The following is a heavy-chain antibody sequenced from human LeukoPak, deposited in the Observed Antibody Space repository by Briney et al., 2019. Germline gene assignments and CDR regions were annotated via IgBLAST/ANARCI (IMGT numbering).Heavy chain of an antibody. D-gene: IGHD3-22*01. CDR1: GGSTSSFY. Sequence: SETLSLTFAVSGGSTSSFYWSWIRQPPGKGLEWIAYMSYSGSTNYNPSLKSRVTISLDTSKNQFSLKLTSVTAADTAVYYCARDSGYYDSSGYYALNYFDDWGQGALVTVSS. CDR2: MSYSGST. CDR3: ARDSGYYDSSGYYALNYFDD. J-gene: IGHJ4*02. V-gene: IGHV4-59*01.